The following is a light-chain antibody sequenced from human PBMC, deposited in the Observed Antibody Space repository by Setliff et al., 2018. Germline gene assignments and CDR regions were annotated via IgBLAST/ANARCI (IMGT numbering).Light chain of an antibody. V-gene: IGKV3-11*01. CDR2: DAS. CDR1: QSVGSY. Sequence: EIVLTQSPATLSLSPGERVTLSCRASQSVGSYLTWFQQKPGQAPRLLFYDASKRATGIPARFSGSGSGTDFTLTISSLEPEDFAVYYCQQRSNWPLTFGGGTKVDIK. CDR3: QQRSNWPLT. J-gene: IGKJ4*01.